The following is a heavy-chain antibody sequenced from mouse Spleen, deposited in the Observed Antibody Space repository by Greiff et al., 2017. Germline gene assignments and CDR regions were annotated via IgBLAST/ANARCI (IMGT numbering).Heavy chain of an antibody. CDR2: INSNGGST. V-gene: IGHV5-6-3*01. J-gene: IGHJ2*01. CDR1: GFTFSSYG. Sequence: EVKLVESGGGLVQPGGSLKLSCAASGFTFSSYGMSWVRQTPDKRLELVATINSNGGSTYYPDSVKGRFTISRDNAKNTLYLQMSSLKSEDTAMYYCANYLDYWGQGTTLTVSS. D-gene: IGHD1-1*02. CDR3: ANYLDY.